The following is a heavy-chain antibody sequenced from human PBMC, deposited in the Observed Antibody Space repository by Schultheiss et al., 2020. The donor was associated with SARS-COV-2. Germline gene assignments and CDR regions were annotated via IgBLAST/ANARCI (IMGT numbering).Heavy chain of an antibody. CDR3: ASPSIYGDSTYYYGMDV. J-gene: IGHJ6*02. CDR1: GFTFSSYE. D-gene: IGHD4-17*01. V-gene: IGHV3-23*01. CDR2: ISGSGGST. Sequence: GGSLRLSCAASGFTFSSYEMNWVRQAPGKGLEWVSAISGSGGSTYYADSVKGRFTISRDNSKNTLYLQMNSLRAEDTAVYYCASPSIYGDSTYYYGMDVWGQGTTVTVSS.